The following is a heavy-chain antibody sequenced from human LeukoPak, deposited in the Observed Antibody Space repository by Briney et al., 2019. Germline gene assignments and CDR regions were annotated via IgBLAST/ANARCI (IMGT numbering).Heavy chain of an antibody. CDR3: AKGYCSGGSCYENFQH. V-gene: IGHV3-30*18. D-gene: IGHD2-15*01. CDR2: ISYDGSNK. CDR1: GFTFSSYG. J-gene: IGHJ1*01. Sequence: GVALRPSCAASGFTFSSYGMHWVRQAPGKGLEWVAVISYDGSNKYYADSVKGRFTISRDNSKNTLYLQMNSLRAEDTAVYYCAKGYCSGGSCYENFQHWGQGTLVTVSS.